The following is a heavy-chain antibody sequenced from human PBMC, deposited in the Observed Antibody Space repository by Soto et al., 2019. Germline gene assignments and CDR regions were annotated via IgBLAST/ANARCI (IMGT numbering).Heavy chain of an antibody. D-gene: IGHD2-2*01. CDR2: VSYDGSTK. CDR3: ARRLQQPAPFDY. CDR1: GFTFSSYV. V-gene: IGHV3-30*11. J-gene: IGHJ4*02. Sequence: QVQLVESGGGVVQPGRSLRLSCAASGFTFSSYVMHWVRQAPGKGLEWVAVVSYDGSTKFYADSVKGRFIISRDNSKNTLDLQMNSLRAEDTAVYYCARRLQQPAPFDYWGQGSLVTVSS.